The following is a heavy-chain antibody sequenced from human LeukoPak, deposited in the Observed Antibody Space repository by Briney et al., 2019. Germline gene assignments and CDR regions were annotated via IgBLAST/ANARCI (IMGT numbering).Heavy chain of an antibody. CDR3: ARENIAAATDFDY. D-gene: IGHD6-13*01. V-gene: IGHV3-30*01. Sequence: GGSLRLSCAASGFTFSSYAMHWVRQAPGKGLEWVAVISYDGSNKYYADSVKGRFTISRDNSKNTLYLQMNSLRAEDTAVYYCARENIAAATDFDYWGQGTLVTVSS. CDR2: ISYDGSNK. J-gene: IGHJ4*02. CDR1: GFTFSSYA.